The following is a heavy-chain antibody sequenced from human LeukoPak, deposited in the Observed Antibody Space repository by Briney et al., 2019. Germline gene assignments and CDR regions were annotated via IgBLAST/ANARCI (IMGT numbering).Heavy chain of an antibody. V-gene: IGHV1-69*13. Sequence: SVKVSCKXSGGTFSSFGISWVRQAPGQGLEWMGGIIPIFGSANYAPKFQGRVTITADASTTTAYMELSRLRPEDTAVYYCARSSGEMATIDYYYYMDVWGIGTTVTVSS. J-gene: IGHJ6*03. D-gene: IGHD5-24*01. CDR3: ARSSGEMATIDYYYYMDV. CDR1: GGTFSSFG. CDR2: IIPIFGSA.